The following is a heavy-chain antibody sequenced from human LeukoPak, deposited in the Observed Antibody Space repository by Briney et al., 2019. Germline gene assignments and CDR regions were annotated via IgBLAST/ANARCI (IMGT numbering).Heavy chain of an antibody. CDR3: AKDLWFGEYPLTGFDY. Sequence: GGSLRLSCAASGFTFSSYAMSWVRQAPGKGLEWVSAISGSGGSTYYADSVKGRFTISRDNSKNTLYLQMNSLRAEDTAVYYCAKDLWFGEYPLTGFDYWGQGTLVTVSS. V-gene: IGHV3-23*01. J-gene: IGHJ4*02. CDR2: ISGSGGST. D-gene: IGHD3-10*01. CDR1: GFTFSSYA.